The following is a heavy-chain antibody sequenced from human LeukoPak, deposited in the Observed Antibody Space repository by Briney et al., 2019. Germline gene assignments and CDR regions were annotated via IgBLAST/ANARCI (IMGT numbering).Heavy chain of an antibody. J-gene: IGHJ5*02. Sequence: SETLSLTCTVSGASINYNYWSWVRQPPGKGLEWIGYIYHRDNTNYNPSLESRVTISLDTSRSQFSLKLSSVTAADTAVYYCARDQRTSSRTWFDPWGQGTLVSVSS. CDR2: IYHRDNT. V-gene: IGHV4-59*12. CDR1: GASINYNY. D-gene: IGHD6-13*01. CDR3: ARDQRTSSRTWFDP.